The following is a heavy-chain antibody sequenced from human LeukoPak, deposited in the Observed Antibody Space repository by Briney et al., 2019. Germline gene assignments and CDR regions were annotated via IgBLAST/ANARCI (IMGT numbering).Heavy chain of an antibody. V-gene: IGHV1-46*01. CDR2: INPSGGST. CDR1: GYTFTSYY. D-gene: IGHD1-26*01. J-gene: IGHJ3*02. Sequence: ASVKVSCKASGYTFTSYYMHWARQAPGQGLEWMGIINPSGGSTSYAQKFQGRVTMTRDTSTSTVYMELSSLRSEDTAVYYCARVWMGADDAFDIWGQGTMVTVSS. CDR3: ARVWMGADDAFDI.